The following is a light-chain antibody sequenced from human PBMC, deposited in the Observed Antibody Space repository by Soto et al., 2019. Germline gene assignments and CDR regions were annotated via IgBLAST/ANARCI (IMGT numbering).Light chain of an antibody. J-gene: IGKJ4*01. CDR1: QSISSW. CDR3: QQYHIFSLT. CDR2: KAS. Sequence: DIQMTQSPSTLSASVGDRVTITCRASQSISSWLAWYQQKPGKAPKLLIYKASNLESGVPSRFSGSGSETEFTLTISSLQPDDFATYYCQQYHIFSLTFGGGTKVEIK. V-gene: IGKV1-5*03.